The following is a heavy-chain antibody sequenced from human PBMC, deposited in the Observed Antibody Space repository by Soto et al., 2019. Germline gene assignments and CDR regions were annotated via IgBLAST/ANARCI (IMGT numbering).Heavy chain of an antibody. CDR1: GGSFSGYY. CDR2: INHSGST. D-gene: IGHD5-12*01. J-gene: IGHJ6*02. V-gene: IGHV4-34*01. Sequence: PSETLSLTCAVYGGSFSGYYWSWIRQPPGKGLEWIGEINHSGSTNYNPSLKSRVTISVDTSKNQFSLKLSSVTAADTAVYYCARVPNSGYDDDYYYYGMAVWGQRTTVTVSS. CDR3: ARVPNSGYDDDYYYYGMAV.